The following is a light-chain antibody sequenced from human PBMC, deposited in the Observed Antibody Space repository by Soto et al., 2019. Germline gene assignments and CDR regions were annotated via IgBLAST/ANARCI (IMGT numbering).Light chain of an antibody. J-gene: IGKJ1*01. CDR1: QSVSSR. V-gene: IGKV3D-15*01. CDR2: GAS. CDR3: QQYGSSPWT. Sequence: EIVMTQSPATLSVSPGDRVTLSCRASQSVSSRLAWYHQKPGQSPRLLIYGASTRATGIPARFSGSGSGTDFTLTISSLEPEDFAVYYCQQYGSSPWTSGQGTKVDIK.